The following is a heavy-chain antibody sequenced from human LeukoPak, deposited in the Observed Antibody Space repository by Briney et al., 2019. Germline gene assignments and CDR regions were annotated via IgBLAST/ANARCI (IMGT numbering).Heavy chain of an antibody. Sequence: GGSLRLSCGASGFTFRSYAMSWVRQAPGKGLEWVSAISGSGGSTYYADSVKGRFTISRDNSKNTLYLQMNSLRVEDTAVYYRAKDKVEVGSVRWFDYWGQGTLVTVSS. CDR2: ISGSGGST. J-gene: IGHJ4*02. V-gene: IGHV3-23*01. D-gene: IGHD1-26*01. CDR3: AKDKVEVGSVRWFDY. CDR1: GFTFRSYA.